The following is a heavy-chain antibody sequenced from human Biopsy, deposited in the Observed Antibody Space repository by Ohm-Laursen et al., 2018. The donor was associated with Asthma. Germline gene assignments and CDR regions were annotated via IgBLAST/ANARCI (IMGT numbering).Heavy chain of an antibody. D-gene: IGHD6-13*01. CDR1: GYPIIGYH. J-gene: IGHJ5*02. CDR3: ARGQKSAGDRWFDP. Sequence: ASVKVSCKASGYPIIGYHIQWMRQAPGQGLEWMGRINPNSGATNYAQKFQGRVTMTRDTSISTAYMEVSRLRSDDTAVYYCARGQKSAGDRWFDPWGQGTLVTISS. CDR2: INPNSGAT. V-gene: IGHV1-2*06.